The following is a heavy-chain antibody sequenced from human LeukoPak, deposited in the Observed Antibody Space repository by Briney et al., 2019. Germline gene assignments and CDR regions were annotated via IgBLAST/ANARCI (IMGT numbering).Heavy chain of an antibody. D-gene: IGHD1-7*01. Sequence: SETLSLTCSVSGDSITSFYWSWIRQAPGKGLGCIGFIYINGDTSYNPSLKGRATLSLDTSRNQFSLRLTSVTAADTAVYYCAKTARTFPSWGPGILVTVSS. V-gene: IGHV4-4*09. CDR3: AKTARTFPS. J-gene: IGHJ5*02. CDR2: IYINGDT. CDR1: GDSITSFY.